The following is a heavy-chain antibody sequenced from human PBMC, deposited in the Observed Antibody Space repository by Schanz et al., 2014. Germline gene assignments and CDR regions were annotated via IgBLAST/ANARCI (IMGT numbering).Heavy chain of an antibody. J-gene: IGHJ3*02. CDR3: TRGGYSYALSAFDI. CDR1: GYTFSSYG. CDR2: ITAYNGDT. Sequence: QVQVVQSGAEVKKPGASVKVSCKASGYTFSSYGINWVRQAPGQGLEWMGWITAYNGDTNYALKLQGRVTMTTDTSTGTAYMELRSLRSDDTALYYCTRGGYSYALSAFDIWGRGTMVTVSS. D-gene: IGHD5-18*01. V-gene: IGHV1-18*01.